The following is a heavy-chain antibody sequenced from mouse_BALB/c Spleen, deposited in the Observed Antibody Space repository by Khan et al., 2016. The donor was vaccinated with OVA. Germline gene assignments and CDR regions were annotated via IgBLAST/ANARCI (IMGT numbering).Heavy chain of an antibody. J-gene: IGHJ2*01. CDR3: ARVYGGDVDY. D-gene: IGHD1-1*01. V-gene: IGHV3-2*02. CDR1: GYSITSDYA. CDR2: ISYSGNT. Sequence: EVQLVESGPGLVKPSQSLSLTCTVTGYSITSDYAWNWIRQFPGNKLEWMGYISYSGNTKSNPSLTSRISITRDTSKNQFFLQLNSVTIEDAATYYCARVYGGDVDYWGQGTTLTVSS.